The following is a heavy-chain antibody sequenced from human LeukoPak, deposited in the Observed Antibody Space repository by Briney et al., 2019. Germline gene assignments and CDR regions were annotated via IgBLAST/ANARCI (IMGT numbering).Heavy chain of an antibody. CDR2: IYYSGST. V-gene: IGHV4-39*07. Sequence: SETLSLTCTVSGGSISSSSYYWGWIRQPPGKGLERIGSIYYSGSTYYNPSLKSRVTISVDRSKNQFSLKLSSVTAADTAVYYCAGSGYSFDYWGQGTLVTVSS. J-gene: IGHJ4*02. D-gene: IGHD5-18*01. CDR1: GGSISSSSYY. CDR3: AGSGYSFDY.